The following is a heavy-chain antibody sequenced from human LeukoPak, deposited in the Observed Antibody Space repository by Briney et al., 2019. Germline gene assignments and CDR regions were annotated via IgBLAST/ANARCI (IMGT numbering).Heavy chain of an antibody. Sequence: GGSLRLSCAASGFTFSNYDIHWVRQAPGKGLEWVAFMRYDGSNKYYVDSVKGRFTISRDNSKNTLYLQMNSLRAEDTAVYYCAKGSGYYFGYWGQGTLVTVSS. D-gene: IGHD1-26*01. CDR1: GFTFSNYD. V-gene: IGHV3-30*02. CDR3: AKGSGYYFGY. CDR2: MRYDGSNK. J-gene: IGHJ4*02.